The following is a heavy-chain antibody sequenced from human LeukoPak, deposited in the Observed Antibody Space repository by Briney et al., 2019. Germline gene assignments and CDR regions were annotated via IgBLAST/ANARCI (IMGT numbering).Heavy chain of an antibody. Sequence: GGSLRLSCAASGFTFSSYSMNWVRQAPGKGLEWVSYISSSSSTIYYADSVKGRFTISRDNSKNTLYLQMNSLRAEDTAVYYCAKTRPRQLLLFDYWGQGTLVTVSS. CDR1: GFTFSSYS. J-gene: IGHJ4*02. V-gene: IGHV3-48*01. CDR2: ISSSSSTI. D-gene: IGHD2-15*01. CDR3: AKTRPRQLLLFDY.